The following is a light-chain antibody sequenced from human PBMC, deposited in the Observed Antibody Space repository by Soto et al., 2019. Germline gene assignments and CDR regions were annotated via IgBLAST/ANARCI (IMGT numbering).Light chain of an antibody. CDR3: LQVNSFPLS. Sequence: EIVMTQSPATLSVSPGDSATLSCRASQSVSNNLAWYHQKPGQAPRVLIYGASIRATGVPARFSGSGSGTEFTLTISSLQPEDFATYYCLQVNSFPLSFGGGTKVEIK. CDR1: QSVSNN. V-gene: IGKV3-15*01. CDR2: GAS. J-gene: IGKJ4*01.